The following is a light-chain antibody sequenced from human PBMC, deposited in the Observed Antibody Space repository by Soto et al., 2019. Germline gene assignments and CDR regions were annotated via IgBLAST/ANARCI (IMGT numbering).Light chain of an antibody. Sequence: QSALTQPASVSGSPGQSITISCTGTSSDVGGYNYVSWYQQHPGKAPKLMIYAVSIRPSGVSNRFSGSKSGNTASLTISGLQAEDEADYYCSSYTSSSTLKVFGGGTKLTVL. CDR2: AVS. J-gene: IGLJ2*01. CDR3: SSYTSSSTLKV. V-gene: IGLV2-14*03. CDR1: SSDVGGYNY.